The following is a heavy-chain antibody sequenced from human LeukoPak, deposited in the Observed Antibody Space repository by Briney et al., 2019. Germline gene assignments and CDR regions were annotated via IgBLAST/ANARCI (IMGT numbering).Heavy chain of an antibody. CDR3: ARASSGWSLGYFDY. Sequence: GGSLRLSCVAPGFTFSSYAMHWVRQAPGKGLEWVAVISYDESNKNYADSVKGRFTISRDNSKNTLYLQMNSLRAEDTAVYYCARASSGWSLGYFDYWGQGTLVTVSS. J-gene: IGHJ4*02. CDR2: ISYDESNK. V-gene: IGHV3-30*04. D-gene: IGHD6-19*01. CDR1: GFTFSSYA.